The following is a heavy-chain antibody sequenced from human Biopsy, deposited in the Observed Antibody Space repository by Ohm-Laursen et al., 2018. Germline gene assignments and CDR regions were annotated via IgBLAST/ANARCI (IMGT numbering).Heavy chain of an antibody. Sequence: SDTLSLTCTVDSGGSPFTDSITRYYWNWIRQSPGKGLEWIGVVYYTGTTTYNPSFKSRVTLSMDTSNNQVSLRLLSVTAADTAVYFCARDLHGRGPNWGASTGVFDLWGHGTAVTVSS. CDR1: GGSPFTDSITRYY. D-gene: IGHD1-26*01. CDR2: VYYTGTT. CDR3: ARDLHGRGPNWGASTGVFDL. J-gene: IGHJ3*01. V-gene: IGHV4-59*12.